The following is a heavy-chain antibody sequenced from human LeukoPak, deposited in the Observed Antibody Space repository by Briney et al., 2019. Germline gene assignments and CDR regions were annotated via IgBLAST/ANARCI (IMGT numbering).Heavy chain of an antibody. CDR3: ARESPYSSGWYGYYYYYMDV. CDR1: GGSISSSNW. Sequence: PSETLSLTCAVSGGSISSSNWWSWVRQPPGKGLEWIGEIYHSGSTNYNPSLKSRVTISVDTSKNQFSLKLSSVTAADTAVYYCARESPYSSGWYGYYYYYMDVWGKGTTVTVSS. CDR2: IYHSGST. V-gene: IGHV4-4*02. D-gene: IGHD6-19*01. J-gene: IGHJ6*03.